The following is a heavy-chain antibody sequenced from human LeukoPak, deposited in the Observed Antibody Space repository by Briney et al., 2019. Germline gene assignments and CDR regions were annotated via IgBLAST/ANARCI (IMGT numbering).Heavy chain of an antibody. J-gene: IGHJ5*02. V-gene: IGHV4-39*07. D-gene: IGHD3-10*01. CDR1: GGSISSYY. CDR2: IYYSGST. CDR3: ARNMVRGEGYNWFDP. Sequence: SETLSLTCTVSGGSISSYYWGWIRQPPGKGLEWIGSIYYSGSTYYNPSLKSRVTISVDTSKNQFSPKLSSVTAADTAVYYCARNMVRGEGYNWFDPWGQGTLVTVSS.